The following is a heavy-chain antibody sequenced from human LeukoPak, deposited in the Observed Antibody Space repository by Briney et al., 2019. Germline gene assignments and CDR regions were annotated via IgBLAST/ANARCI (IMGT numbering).Heavy chain of an antibody. V-gene: IGHV4-34*01. J-gene: IGHJ5*02. D-gene: IGHD2-2*02. Sequence: SETLSLTCAVYGGSFSGYYWSWIRQPPGKGLEWIGEINHSGSTNYNPSLKSRVTISVDTSKNQFSLKLSSVTAADTAVYYCARHSRHCSSTSCYINWFDPWGQGTLVTVSS. CDR2: INHSGST. CDR3: ARHSRHCSSTSCYINWFDP. CDR1: GGSFSGYY.